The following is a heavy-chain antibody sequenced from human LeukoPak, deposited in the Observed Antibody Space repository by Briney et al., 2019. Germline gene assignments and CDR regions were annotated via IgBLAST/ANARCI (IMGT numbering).Heavy chain of an antibody. Sequence: ASVKVSCKASGYTFTSYGISWVRQAPGQGLEWMGWISAYNGNTNYAQKLQGRVTVTTDTSTSTAYMELRSLRSDDTAVYYCARDRSYYDFWSGYYTGFDYWGQGTLVTVSS. CDR1: GYTFTSYG. D-gene: IGHD3-3*01. CDR3: ARDRSYYDFWSGYYTGFDY. J-gene: IGHJ4*02. CDR2: ISAYNGNT. V-gene: IGHV1-18*01.